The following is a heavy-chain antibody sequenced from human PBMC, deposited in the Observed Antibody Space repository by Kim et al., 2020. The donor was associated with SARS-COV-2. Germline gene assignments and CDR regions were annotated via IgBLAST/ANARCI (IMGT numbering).Heavy chain of an antibody. V-gene: IGHV4-4*02. CDR1: GASIITDHW. CDR3: AREAWRAPAIE. CDR2: IYHSART. J-gene: IGHJ4*02. Sequence: SETLSLTCAVSGASIITDHWWSWVRQPPGKGLEWIGEIYHSARTNYNSSLRTRVTMSVDKSENEYSLKLRFVTVADTAVYYCAREAWRAPAIEWGQGTLVTVSS. D-gene: IGHD2-21*01.